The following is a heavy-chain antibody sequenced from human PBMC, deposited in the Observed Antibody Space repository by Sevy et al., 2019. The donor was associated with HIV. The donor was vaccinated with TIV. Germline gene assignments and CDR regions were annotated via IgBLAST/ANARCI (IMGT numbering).Heavy chain of an antibody. D-gene: IGHD6-13*01. CDR3: ARVVAAAGTGVFDY. V-gene: IGHV3-30-3*01. CDR1: GFTFSSYA. J-gene: IGHJ4*02. CDR2: ISYDGSNK. Sequence: GGSQRLSCAASGFTFSSYAMHWVRQAPGKGLEWVEVISYDGSNKYYADSVKGRFTMSRYNSTNTLYLQMNSQRAEDTAVYYCARVVAAAGTGVFDYWGQGTLVTVSS.